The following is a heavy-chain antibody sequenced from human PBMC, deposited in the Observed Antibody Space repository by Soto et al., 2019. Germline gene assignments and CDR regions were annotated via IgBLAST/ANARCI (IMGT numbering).Heavy chain of an antibody. CDR1: GYTFTRYT. D-gene: IGHD2-15*01. CDR2: INPDNGNT. V-gene: IGHV1-3*01. J-gene: IGHJ5*02. Sequence: QVKLVQSGAEVKKPGASVKISCKASGYTFTRYTMNWVRQAPGQRLEWMGWINPDNGNTKSAQKFQDRVIITRDTTASAAYIVRSSLRSELTAVYYCARGIATGQIDPWGQGTVVTVSS. CDR3: ARGIATGQIDP.